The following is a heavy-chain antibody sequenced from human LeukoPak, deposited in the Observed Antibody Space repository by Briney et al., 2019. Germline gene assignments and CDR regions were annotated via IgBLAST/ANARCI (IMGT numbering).Heavy chain of an antibody. CDR1: GYTFTSYG. V-gene: IGHV7-4-1*02. Sequence: ASVKVSCKASGYTFTSYGLNWVRQAPGQGLEWMGWINTNTGNPTYAQGFTGRFVFSLDTSVSTAYLQISSLKAEDTAVYYCAKLGYCSGGSCYGFDYWGQGTLVTVSS. J-gene: IGHJ4*02. CDR2: INTNTGNP. CDR3: AKLGYCSGGSCYGFDY. D-gene: IGHD2-15*01.